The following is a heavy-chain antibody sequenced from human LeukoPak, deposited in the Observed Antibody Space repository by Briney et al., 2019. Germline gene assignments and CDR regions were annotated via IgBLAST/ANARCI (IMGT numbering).Heavy chain of an antibody. CDR2: IYTSGST. CDR3: ARVSLGRYYYYYMDV. Sequence: PSETLSLTCTVSGGSISSGSYYWSWIRQPAGKGLEWIGRIYTSGSTNYNPSLKSRVTISVDTSKNQFSLKLSSVTAADTAVYYCARVSLGRYYYYYMDVWGKGTTVTISS. V-gene: IGHV4-61*02. D-gene: IGHD7-27*01. J-gene: IGHJ6*03. CDR1: GGSISSGSYY.